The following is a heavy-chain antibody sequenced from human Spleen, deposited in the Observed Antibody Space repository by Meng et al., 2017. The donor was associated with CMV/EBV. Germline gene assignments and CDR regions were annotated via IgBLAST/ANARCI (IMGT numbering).Heavy chain of an antibody. CDR3: ARGALKQRLMGSPFDI. V-gene: IGHV1-2*02. CDR2: INPRGGH. D-gene: IGHD6-25*01. J-gene: IGHJ3*02. Sequence: ASVKVSCKSSGYIFTDFYIHWVRQAPGQGPEWMGWINPRGGHMYAQKFQGSVTMAGDTSLNTAHLEVRGLKTDYTAMYYCARGALKQRLMGSPFDIWGQGTMVTVSS. CDR1: GYIFTDFY.